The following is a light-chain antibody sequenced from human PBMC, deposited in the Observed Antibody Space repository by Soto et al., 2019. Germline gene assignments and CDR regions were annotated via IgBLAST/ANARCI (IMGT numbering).Light chain of an antibody. J-gene: IGLJ2*01. V-gene: IGLV2-14*01. CDR1: SSDVGGYNY. CDR2: EVS. Sequence: QSVLTQPASVSGSPGQSITISCTGTSSDVGGYNYVSWYQQHPGKAPKLMIYEVSNRPSGVSNRFSGSKSGNTASLTISGLHAEDEADYYCSSYTSSSTVVFGGGNKLTVL. CDR3: SSYTSSSTVV.